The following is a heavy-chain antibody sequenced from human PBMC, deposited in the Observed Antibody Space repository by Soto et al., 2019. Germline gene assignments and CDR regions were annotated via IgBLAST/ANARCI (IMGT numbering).Heavy chain of an antibody. J-gene: IGHJ5*02. CDR3: ARPLAAATTARWFDP. Sequence: QVQLQESGPGLVKPSETLSLTCAVSGVSISSHFWSWIRQPPGKGLEWIGYIYDSGTNYNPSLKSRLTMSIDTSRNQSSLKLSSVTAADTAVYYCARPLAAATTARWFDPWGQGTLVTVSS. CDR2: IYDSGT. D-gene: IGHD1-26*01. CDR1: GVSISSHF. V-gene: IGHV4-59*11.